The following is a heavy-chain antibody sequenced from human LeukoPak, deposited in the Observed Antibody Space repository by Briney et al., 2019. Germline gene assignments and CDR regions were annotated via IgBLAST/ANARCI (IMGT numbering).Heavy chain of an antibody. CDR2: IYTSGST. CDR1: GGSISSGSYY. V-gene: IGHV4-61*02. D-gene: IGHD6-13*01. CDR3: ARAGGAAAAWWFDP. Sequence: PSETLSLTCTVSGGSISSGSYYWSWIRQPAGKGLEWIGRIYTSGSTNYNPSLKSRVTISVDTSKNQFSLKLSSVTAADTAMYYCARAGGAAAAWWFDPWGQGTLVTVSS. J-gene: IGHJ5*02.